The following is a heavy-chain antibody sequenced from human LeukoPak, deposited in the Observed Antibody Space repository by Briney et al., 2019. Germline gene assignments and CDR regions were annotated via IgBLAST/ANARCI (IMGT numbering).Heavy chain of an antibody. CDR2: INPNSGGT. J-gene: IGHJ4*02. V-gene: IGHV1-2*02. CDR1: GYSFTGYF. CDR3: ARGAAAGTTPYYDYVWGSYRYTLSYFDY. Sequence: ASVKVSCKTSGYSFTGYFMHWVRQAPGQGLEWMGWINPNSGGTKYAQRFQGRVTMTRDTSINTAYMELRRLTSDDTAVYYCARGAAAGTTPYYDYVWGSYRYTLSYFDYWGQGTLVTVSS. D-gene: IGHD3-16*02.